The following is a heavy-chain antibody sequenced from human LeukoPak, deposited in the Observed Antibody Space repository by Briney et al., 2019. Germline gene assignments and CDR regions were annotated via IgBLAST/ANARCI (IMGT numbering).Heavy chain of an antibody. CDR3: ARVAVAGTGIFVNFYYSMDI. D-gene: IGHD6-13*01. CDR1: GFTLSSRDW. CDR2: IKQDGSEK. Sequence: PGGSLRLSCVASGFTLSSRDWMTWVRQAPGKGLEWVANIKQDGSEKNYVDSVKGRFTISRDNAKNSVDLQMNSLRVEDTAVYYCARVAVAGTGIFVNFYYSMDIWGKGTTVTVSS. J-gene: IGHJ6*03. V-gene: IGHV3-7*01.